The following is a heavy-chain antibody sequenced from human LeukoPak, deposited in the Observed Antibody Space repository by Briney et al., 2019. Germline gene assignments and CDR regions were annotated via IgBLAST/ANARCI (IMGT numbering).Heavy chain of an antibody. J-gene: IGHJ4*02. D-gene: IGHD3-3*01. V-gene: IGHV4-34*01. CDR1: AGSFSGYY. Sequence: SETLSLTCGVYAGSFSGYYWSWIRQPPGKGLEWIGEINEGGRISYNPSLKSRVTISVDTSKTQLSLKLSSVTAADTAVYYCASVYDSIDYWGQGTLVTVSS. CDR3: ASVYDSIDY. CDR2: INEGGRI.